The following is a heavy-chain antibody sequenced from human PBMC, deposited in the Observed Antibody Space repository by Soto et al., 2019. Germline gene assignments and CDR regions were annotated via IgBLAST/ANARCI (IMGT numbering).Heavy chain of an antibody. CDR3: AQVGDSGYDLVDY. V-gene: IGHV3-11*01. J-gene: IGHJ4*02. Sequence: PGGSLRLSCAASGFTFSDYYMSWIRQAPGKGLEWVSYISSSGSTIYYADSVKGRFTISRDNAKNTLYLQMNSLRAEDTAVYYGAQVGDSGYDLVDYWGQGTLVTVSS. D-gene: IGHD5-12*01. CDR2: ISSSGSTI. CDR1: GFTFSDYY.